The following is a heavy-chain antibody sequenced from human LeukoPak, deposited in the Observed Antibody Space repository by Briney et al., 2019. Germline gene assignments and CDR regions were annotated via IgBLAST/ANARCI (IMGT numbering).Heavy chain of an antibody. CDR1: GDSMSSYS. Sequence: SETLSLTCTVSGDSMSSYSWSWIRQPPGKGLEWIGYIYNSGSTTYNPSLESRVTISLDMSKRQFSLNLRSVTAADTAVYYYASDYGSGSYRFDYWGQGIVVSVSS. V-gene: IGHV4-59*01. CDR3: ASDYGSGSYRFDY. J-gene: IGHJ4*02. CDR2: IYNSGST. D-gene: IGHD3-10*01.